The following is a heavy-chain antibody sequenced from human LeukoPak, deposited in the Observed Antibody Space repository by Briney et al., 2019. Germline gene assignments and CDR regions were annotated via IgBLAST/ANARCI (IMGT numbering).Heavy chain of an antibody. V-gene: IGHV4-4*07. J-gene: IGHJ3*02. Sequence: PSETLSLTCTVSGGSISSYYWGWIRQPAGKGLEWIGRIYTSGSTNYNPSLKSRVTMSVDTSKNQFSLKLSSVPAADTAVYYCARGAPLLLRAFDIWGQGTMVTVSS. CDR1: GGSISSYY. D-gene: IGHD2-15*01. CDR3: ARGAPLLLRAFDI. CDR2: IYTSGST.